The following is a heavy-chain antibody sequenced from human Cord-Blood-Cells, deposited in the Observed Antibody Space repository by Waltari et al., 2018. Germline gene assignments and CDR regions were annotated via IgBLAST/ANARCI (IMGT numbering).Heavy chain of an antibody. Sequence: EVQLVESGGGLVQPGGSLRLSCAASGFTFSSYWMHWVRQAPGKGLVLVSRINIDGSSTSHADSVKVRFNISGDNAQITLYLQMSSLRAEDTAVYYCAIWQNHGVDFDYWGQGTLVTVSS. V-gene: IGHV3-74*01. CDR3: AIWQNHGVDFDY. D-gene: IGHD3-16*01. CDR2: INIDGSST. J-gene: IGHJ4*02. CDR1: GFTFSSYW.